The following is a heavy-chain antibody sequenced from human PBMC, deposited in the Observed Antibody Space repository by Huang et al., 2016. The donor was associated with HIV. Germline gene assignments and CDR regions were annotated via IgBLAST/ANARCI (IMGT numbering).Heavy chain of an antibody. J-gene: IGHJ6*03. CDR3: ARSGFGVVITTTLDYYYMDV. CDR2: ISVYNGDT. V-gene: IGHV1-18*01. CDR1: NYNFGSHG. D-gene: IGHD3-3*01. Sequence: QVQLVQSGAEVKKPGASVKVSCEASNYNFGSHGISWVRQAPGQGLAWMGWISVYNGDTKYAQKFQGRVTMTRETSTRTADMELTSLRFDDTAVYYCARSGFGVVITTTLDYYYMDVWGTGTTVTVSS.